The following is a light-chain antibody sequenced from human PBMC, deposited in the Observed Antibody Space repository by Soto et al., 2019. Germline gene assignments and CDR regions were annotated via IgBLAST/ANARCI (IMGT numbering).Light chain of an antibody. J-gene: IGLJ1*01. CDR3: SLYTSENAYV. CDR1: STDFVSYNR. V-gene: IGLV2-18*01. Sequence: QSVLTQPPSVSGSPGQSVTISCTGTSTDFVSYNRVSWYQQPPGTAPKLMIYEVSKRPSGVPDRFSGSKSGNTASLTISGLQDADEADYYCSLYTSENAYVFGTGTKVTVL. CDR2: EVS.